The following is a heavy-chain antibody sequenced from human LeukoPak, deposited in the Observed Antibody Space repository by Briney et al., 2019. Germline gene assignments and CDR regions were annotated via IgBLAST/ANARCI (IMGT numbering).Heavy chain of an antibody. CDR2: TIPIFGTA. CDR3: ARSPDIRKWELRRDYLEY. V-gene: IGHV1-69*13. J-gene: IGHJ4*02. Sequence: ASVKVSCKASGGTFRSYAISWVRQAPGQGLEWMGGTIPIFGTANYAQKFQGRVTITPDESTSTAYMALSSLRSEDTPWYYWARSPDIRKWELRRDYLEYWGQGSLVTVSS. CDR1: GGTFRSYA. D-gene: IGHD1-26*01.